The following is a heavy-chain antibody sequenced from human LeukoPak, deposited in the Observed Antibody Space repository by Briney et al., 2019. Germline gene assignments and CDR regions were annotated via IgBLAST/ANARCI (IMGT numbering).Heavy chain of an antibody. CDR1: GFTFSSYE. CDR3: ARSDYYSYFDY. CDR2: ISSTGSPI. Sequence: GGSLRLSCAASGFTFSSYEMNWVRQAPGKGLEWVSYISSTGSPIYYADSVKGRFTISRDNAKNSLYLQMNSLRAEDTAVYYCARSDYYSYFDYWGQGTLVTVSS. V-gene: IGHV3-48*03. D-gene: IGHD3-10*01. J-gene: IGHJ4*02.